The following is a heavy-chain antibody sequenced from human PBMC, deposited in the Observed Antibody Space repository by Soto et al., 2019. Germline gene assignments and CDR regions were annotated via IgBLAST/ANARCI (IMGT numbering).Heavy chain of an antibody. V-gene: IGHV4-4*02. D-gene: IGHD1-26*01. CDR3: AFSGSGSYQLDY. CDR1: GGSISSSNW. Sequence: ETLSLTCAVSGGSISSSNWWSWVRQPPGKGLEWIGEIYHSGSTNYNPSLKSRVTISVDKSKNQFSLKLSSVTAADTAVYYCAFSGSGSYQLDYWGQGTLVTVSS. J-gene: IGHJ4*02. CDR2: IYHSGST.